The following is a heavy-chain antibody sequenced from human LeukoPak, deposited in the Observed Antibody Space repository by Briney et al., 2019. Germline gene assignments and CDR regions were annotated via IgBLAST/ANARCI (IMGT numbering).Heavy chain of an antibody. D-gene: IGHD4-17*01. CDR3: AKHQQIYGDSLMDV. CDR1: GFTFSNYA. V-gene: IGHV3-23*01. CDR2: IRGGGATT. J-gene: IGHJ6*02. Sequence: GGSLRLSCAASGFTFSNYAMSWVRQPPGKGLECVATIRGGGATTYYADSVRGRFTISRDNANNTLSLQIHSLRAEDTAVYFCAKHQQIYGDSLMDVLRQGTTVTVSS.